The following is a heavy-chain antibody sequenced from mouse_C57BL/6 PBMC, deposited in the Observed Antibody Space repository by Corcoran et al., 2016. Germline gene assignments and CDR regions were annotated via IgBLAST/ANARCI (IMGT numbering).Heavy chain of an antibody. V-gene: IGHV1-19*01. D-gene: IGHD1-1*01. Sequence: EVQLQQSGPVLVKPGASVKMSCKASGYTFTDYYMNWVKQSHGKSLEWIGVINPYNGGTSYNQKFKGKATLTVDKSSSTAYMELNSLTSEDSAVYYCARERDYYGSSLDYWGQGTTLTVSS. CDR1: GYTFTDYY. J-gene: IGHJ2*01. CDR3: ARERDYYGSSLDY. CDR2: INPYNGGT.